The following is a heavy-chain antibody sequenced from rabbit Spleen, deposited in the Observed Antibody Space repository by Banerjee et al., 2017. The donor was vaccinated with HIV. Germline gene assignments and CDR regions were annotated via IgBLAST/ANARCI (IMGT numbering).Heavy chain of an antibody. J-gene: IGHJ6*01. CDR2: INAVTGKA. D-gene: IGHD8-1*01. V-gene: IGHV1S45*01. CDR3: ARDSGSSFSSYGMDL. Sequence: QEQLVESGGGLVRPEGSLKLSCTASGFSFSNKAVMCWVRQAPGKGLQWIACINAVTGKAVYATWAKGRFTISKTSSTTVTLQMTSLTAADTATYFCARDSGSSFSSYGMDLWGPGTLVTVS. CDR1: GFSFSNKAV.